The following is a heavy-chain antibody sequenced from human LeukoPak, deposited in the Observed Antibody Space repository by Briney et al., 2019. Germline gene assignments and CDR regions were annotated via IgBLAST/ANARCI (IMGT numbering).Heavy chain of an antibody. CDR1: GGSLSRGGYF. J-gene: IGHJ5*02. V-gene: IGHV4-61*02. Sequence: SETLSLTCTVSGGSLSRGGYFWGWVRQPAGTGLEWLGRIYTSGSTTNNTSLNSRVTISVDTSTNQFSLKLSSVTAADTAVYYCARSDLDITYYYDSSGTPRAWFDPWGQGTLVTVSS. CDR3: ARSDLDITYYYDSSGTPRAWFDP. D-gene: IGHD3-22*01. CDR2: IYTSGST.